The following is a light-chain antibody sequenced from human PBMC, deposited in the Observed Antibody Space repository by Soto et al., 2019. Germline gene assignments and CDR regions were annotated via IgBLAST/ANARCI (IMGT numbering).Light chain of an antibody. CDR2: DVS. Sequence: QSVLTQPRSVSESPGQSVTISCTGTSSDVGGYNFVSWYQHHPGKAPKLMIYDVSKRPSGVPDRFSGSKSGYTASLTISGLQAEDEADYYCCSYAGSYSYVFGTGTKVNVL. V-gene: IGLV2-11*01. J-gene: IGLJ1*01. CDR3: CSYAGSYSYV. CDR1: SSDVGGYNF.